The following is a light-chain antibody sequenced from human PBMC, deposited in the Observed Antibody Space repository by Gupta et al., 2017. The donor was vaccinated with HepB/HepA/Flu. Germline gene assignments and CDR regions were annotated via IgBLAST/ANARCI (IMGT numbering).Light chain of an antibody. CDR3: QHSYTYPRT. V-gene: IGKV1-39*01. Sequence: DIQMTQSPDSLSASVGDRVTITCRASQHINRTLNWYQQKLGKAPTFLSYAASNLQVGLPSRFSGSGYGTDFSLTINGLQPEDFATYYCQHSYTYPRTFGQGTRVEI. CDR1: QHINRT. J-gene: IGKJ1*01. CDR2: AAS.